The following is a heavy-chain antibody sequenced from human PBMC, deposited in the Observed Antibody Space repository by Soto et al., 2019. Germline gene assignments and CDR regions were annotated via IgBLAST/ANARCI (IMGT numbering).Heavy chain of an antibody. V-gene: IGHV3-74*01. J-gene: IGHJ3*02. CDR2: INSDGSST. D-gene: IGHD2-8*01. Sequence: EVQLVESGGGLVQPGGSLRLSCAASGFTFSSYWMHWVRQAPGKGLVWVSRINSDGSSTSYADSVKGRFTISRDNAKNTLYLQMNSLRAEDTAVYYCAREGPKQSRGNWILYYDDAFDIWGQGTMVTVSS. CDR3: AREGPKQSRGNWILYYDDAFDI. CDR1: GFTFSSYW.